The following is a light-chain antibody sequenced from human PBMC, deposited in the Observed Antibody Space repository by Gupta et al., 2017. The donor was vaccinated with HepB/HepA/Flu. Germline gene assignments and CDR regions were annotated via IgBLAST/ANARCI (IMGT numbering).Light chain of an antibody. J-gene: IGLJ2*01. Sequence: SYELTQPPSVSVSPGQTARINCSGDALPKQYAYWYQQKPGQAPALVIYKDSERPSGIPERFSGSSSGTTVTLTISGVQAEDEADYYCQSADSSGTYPVFGGGTKLTVL. CDR1: ALPKQY. CDR2: KDS. CDR3: QSADSSGTYPV. V-gene: IGLV3-25*03.